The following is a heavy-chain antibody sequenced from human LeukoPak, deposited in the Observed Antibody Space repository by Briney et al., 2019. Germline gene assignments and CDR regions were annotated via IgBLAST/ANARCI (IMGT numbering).Heavy chain of an antibody. J-gene: IGHJ4*02. CDR2: IWYDGSNK. Sequence: QPGRSLRLSCAASGFTFSSYAMHWVRQAPGKGLEWVAVIWYDGSNKYYADSVKGRFTISRDNSKNTLYLQMNSLRAEDTAVYYCARDIIIYGGNPTAFDYWGQGTLVTVSS. CDR3: ARDIIIYGGNPTAFDY. D-gene: IGHD4-23*01. CDR1: GFTFSSYA. V-gene: IGHV3-33*08.